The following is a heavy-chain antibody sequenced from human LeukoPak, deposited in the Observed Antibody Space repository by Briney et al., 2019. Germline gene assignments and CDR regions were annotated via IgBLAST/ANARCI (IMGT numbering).Heavy chain of an antibody. CDR1: GGTFSSYA. V-gene: IGHV1-69*05. CDR2: INPNFGTA. J-gene: IGHJ5*02. CDR3: ARVPSTGSGANWFDP. D-gene: IGHD6-19*01. Sequence: ASVKVSCKASGGTFSSYAISWVRQAPGQGLEWMGGINPNFGTANYAQKFQGRVTITTDESTSTAYIELSSLRSEDRAVYYCARVPSTGSGANWFDPWGQGTLVTVSS.